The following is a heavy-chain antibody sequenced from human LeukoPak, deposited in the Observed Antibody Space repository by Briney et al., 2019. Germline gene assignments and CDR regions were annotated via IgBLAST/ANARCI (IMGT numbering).Heavy chain of an antibody. D-gene: IGHD3-22*01. J-gene: IGHJ4*02. CDR2: IKQDGSIQ. CDR3: ATSYDGSGCD. CDR1: GFTFSSFW. Sequence: GGSLRLSCTASGFTFSSFWMAWVRQAPGKGLEWVANIKQDGSIQHYGDSVKGRFTIPRDNAKNSLYLQMNNLRAEDTALYYCATSYDGSGCDWGQGTLVTVSS. V-gene: IGHV3-7*01.